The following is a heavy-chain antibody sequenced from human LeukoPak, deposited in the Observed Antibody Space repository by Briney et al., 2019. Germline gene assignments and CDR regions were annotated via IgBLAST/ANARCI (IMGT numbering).Heavy chain of an antibody. V-gene: IGHV3-30*18. CDR3: AKAGMATISSDAFDI. J-gene: IGHJ3*02. D-gene: IGHD5-24*01. CDR2: ISYDRSNK. Sequence: GRSLRLSCAASGFTFSSYGMHWVRQAPGKGLEWVAVISYDRSNKYYADSVKGRFTISRDNSKNTLYLQMNSLRAEDTAVYYCAKAGMATISSDAFDIWGQGTMVTVSS. CDR1: GFTFSSYG.